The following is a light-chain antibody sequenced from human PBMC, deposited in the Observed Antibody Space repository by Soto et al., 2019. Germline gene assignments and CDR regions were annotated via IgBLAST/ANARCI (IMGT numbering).Light chain of an antibody. Sequence: QSALTQPASVSGSPGQSITISCTGTSSDVGGYNYVSWYQQHPGKAPKLMIYDVSNRPSGVSNRFSGSKSGNTASLTISGLQAEDEADYYCRSYTGRPLRVVVGGTKLTV. CDR3: RSYTGRPLRV. J-gene: IGLJ3*02. V-gene: IGLV2-14*01. CDR1: SSDVGGYNY. CDR2: DVS.